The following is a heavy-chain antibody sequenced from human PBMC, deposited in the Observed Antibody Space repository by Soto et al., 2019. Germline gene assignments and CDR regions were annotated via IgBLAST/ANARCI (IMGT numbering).Heavy chain of an antibody. J-gene: IGHJ4*02. CDR1: GGTFSSYA. Sequence: SVKVSCKASGGTFSSYAISWVRQAPGQGLEWMGGIIPIFGTANYAQKFQGRVTITADESTSTAYMELSSLRSEDTAVYYCARSVIRGYSYSSDYWGQGTLVTVSS. CDR3: ARSVIRGYSYSSDY. CDR2: IIPIFGTA. D-gene: IGHD5-18*01. V-gene: IGHV1-69*13.